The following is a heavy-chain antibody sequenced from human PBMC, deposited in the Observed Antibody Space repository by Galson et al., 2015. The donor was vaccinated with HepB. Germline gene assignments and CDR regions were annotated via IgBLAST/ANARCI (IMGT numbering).Heavy chain of an antibody. Sequence: SLRLSCAASGFTFSSYWMSWVRQAPGKGLEWVANIKQDGSEKYYVDSVKGRFTISRGNAKNSLYLQMNSLRAEDTAVYYCARDLYDFWSGTFDYWGQGTLVTVSS. CDR3: ARDLYDFWSGTFDY. V-gene: IGHV3-7*03. CDR1: GFTFSSYW. J-gene: IGHJ4*02. CDR2: IKQDGSEK. D-gene: IGHD3-3*01.